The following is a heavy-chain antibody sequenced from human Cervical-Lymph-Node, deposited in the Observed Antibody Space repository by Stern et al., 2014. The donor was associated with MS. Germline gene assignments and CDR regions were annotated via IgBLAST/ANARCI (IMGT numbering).Heavy chain of an antibody. CDR3: ARSSVGALRT. V-gene: IGHV3-30-3*01. Sequence: VQLVESGGGVVQPGRSLRLSCAASGFTFSSYAMHWVRQAPGKGLEWVAVISYDGSNKYYADSVKGRFTISRDNSKNTLYLQMNSLRAEDTAVYYCARSSVGALRTWGQGTLVTVSS. CDR1: GFTFSSYA. CDR2: ISYDGSNK. J-gene: IGHJ5*02. D-gene: IGHD1-26*01.